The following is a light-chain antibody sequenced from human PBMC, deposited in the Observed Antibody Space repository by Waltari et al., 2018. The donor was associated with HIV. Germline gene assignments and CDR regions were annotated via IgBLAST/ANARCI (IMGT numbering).Light chain of an antibody. CDR1: SSKIGSNP. J-gene: IGLJ3*02. V-gene: IGLV1-44*01. Sequence: QSVLTQPPSASGTPGPRVTISCSGSSSKIGSNPVNWYQHLPGTAPKPRIYGNDQRPAAVPARFSASKSGTSASLAISGLQAEDEADYYCAAWDDSLNGGVFGGGTKLTVL. CDR2: GND. CDR3: AAWDDSLNGGV.